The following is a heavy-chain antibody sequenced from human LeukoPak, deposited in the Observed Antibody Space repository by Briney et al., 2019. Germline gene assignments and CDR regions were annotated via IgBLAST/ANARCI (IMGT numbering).Heavy chain of an antibody. J-gene: IGHJ4*02. CDR3: ASGRQLGY. CDR2: IKEDGSEK. CDR1: GFTFSNYW. V-gene: IGHV3-7*01. Sequence: PGGSLRLSCAASGFTFSNYWMSWVRQAPGKGLEWVANIKEDGSEKYYVDSVKGRFTISRDIARNSLYLQMNSLRAEDTAVYYCASGRQLGYWGQGTLVTVSS. D-gene: IGHD6-13*01.